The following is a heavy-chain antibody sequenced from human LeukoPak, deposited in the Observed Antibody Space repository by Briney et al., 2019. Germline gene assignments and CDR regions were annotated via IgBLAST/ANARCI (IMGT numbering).Heavy chain of an antibody. J-gene: IGHJ4*02. CDR2: IYYSGST. CDR3: ARGNRVATTL. Sequence: PSVTLSLTCTVSGGSISSYYWSWIRQPPGKGLEWIGYIYYSGSTNYNPSLKSRVTISVDTSKNQFSLKLSSVTAADTAVYYCARGNRVATTLWGQGTLVTVSS. D-gene: IGHD5-12*01. V-gene: IGHV4-59*01. CDR1: GGSISSYY.